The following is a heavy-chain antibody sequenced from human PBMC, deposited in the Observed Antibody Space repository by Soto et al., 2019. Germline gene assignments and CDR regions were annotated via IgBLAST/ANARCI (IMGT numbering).Heavy chain of an antibody. Sequence: HEHLVQSGAEVKRPGASLKVSCKASGYSFTGYYIHWVRQAPGQGLEWMGWINPDSGATNYAQNFKGRVTLTSGTSISTASMDLTSLTSDDPAVYYCARGDYGTGGYPFPYFDYWGQGTVVIVSS. CDR1: GYSFTGYY. CDR3: ARGDYGTGGYPFPYFDY. D-gene: IGHD2-8*02. J-gene: IGHJ4*02. CDR2: INPDSGAT. V-gene: IGHV1-2*02.